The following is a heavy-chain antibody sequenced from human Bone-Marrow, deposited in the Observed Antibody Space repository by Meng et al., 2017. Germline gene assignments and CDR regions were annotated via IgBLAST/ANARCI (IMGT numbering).Heavy chain of an antibody. J-gene: IGHJ3*02. D-gene: IGHD6-19*01. Sequence: GESLKISCAASGFTFSSYGMHWVRQAPGKGLEWVAVIWYDGSNKYYADSVKGRFTISRDNSKNTLYLQMNSLRAEDTAVYYCARGTRIAVAAPGAFDIWSQGTMVTVSS. CDR3: ARGTRIAVAAPGAFDI. CDR1: GFTFSSYG. CDR2: IWYDGSNK. V-gene: IGHV3-33*01.